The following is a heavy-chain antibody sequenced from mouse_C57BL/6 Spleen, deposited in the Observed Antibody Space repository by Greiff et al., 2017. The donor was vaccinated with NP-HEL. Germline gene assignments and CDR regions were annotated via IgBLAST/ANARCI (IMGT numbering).Heavy chain of an antibody. Sequence: VQLQQSGAELVRPGASVKLSCKASGYTFTDYYINWVKQRPGQGLEWIARIYPGSGNTYYNEKFKGKATLTAEKSSSTAYLLLSSLTSEDSAVYFCASDYYGSSYWFAYWGQGTLVTVSA. CDR2: IYPGSGNT. J-gene: IGHJ3*01. D-gene: IGHD1-1*01. CDR3: ASDYYGSSYWFAY. CDR1: GYTFTDYY. V-gene: IGHV1-76*01.